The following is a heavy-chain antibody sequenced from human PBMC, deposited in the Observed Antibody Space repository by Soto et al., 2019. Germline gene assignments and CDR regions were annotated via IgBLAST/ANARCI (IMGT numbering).Heavy chain of an antibody. J-gene: IGHJ6*02. CDR1: GGSISSGGYS. D-gene: IGHD3-10*01. CDR3: ARERKAALRGGDYGMDV. V-gene: IGHV4-30-2*01. CDR2: IYHSGST. Sequence: QLQLQESGSGLVKPSQTLSLTCAVSGGSISSGGYSWSWIRQPPGKGLEWIGYIYHSGSTYYNPSLKSRVTISVDRSKNQFSLKLSSVTAADTAVYYCARERKAALRGGDYGMDVWGQGTTVTVSS.